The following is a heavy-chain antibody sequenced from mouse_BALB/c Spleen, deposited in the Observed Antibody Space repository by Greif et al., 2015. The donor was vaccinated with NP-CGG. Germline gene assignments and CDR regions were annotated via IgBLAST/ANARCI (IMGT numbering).Heavy chain of an antibody. CDR3: ASRNWESAY. J-gene: IGHJ3*01. CDR2: INPSTGYT. V-gene: IGHV1-7*01. Sequence: QVQLQQSGAKLAKPGASVKMSCKASGYTFTSYWMHWVKQRPGQGLEWIGYINPSTGYTEYNQKFKDKATLTADKSSSTAYMQLSSLTSEDSAVYYGASRNWESAYWGQGTLVTVSA. D-gene: IGHD4-1*01. CDR1: GYTFTSYW.